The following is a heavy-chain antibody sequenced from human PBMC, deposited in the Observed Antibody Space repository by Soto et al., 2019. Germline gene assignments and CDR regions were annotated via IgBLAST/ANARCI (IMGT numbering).Heavy chain of an antibody. Sequence: WGSLRLSCAASGVTFTSYAMTWVRQVPGEGLQWVSSISKSGDSTYYADSVKGRFTTSRDNSKNTLYLQMNSLRAEDTAIYYCAKGSFGFDYWGQGALVTVSS. CDR1: GVTFTSYA. V-gene: IGHV3-23*01. J-gene: IGHJ4*02. CDR3: AKGSFGFDY. CDR2: ISKSGDST. D-gene: IGHD3-10*01.